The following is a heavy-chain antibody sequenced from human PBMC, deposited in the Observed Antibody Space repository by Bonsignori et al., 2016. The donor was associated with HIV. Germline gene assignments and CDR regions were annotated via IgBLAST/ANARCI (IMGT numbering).Heavy chain of an antibody. CDR1: GESFSFYY. V-gene: IGHV4-34*01. CDR3: ARLGVEGDYVDV. CDR2: ITHTGRP. J-gene: IGHJ6*03. Sequence: QVQLQQWGAGLLKPSETLSLTCAVYGESFSFYYWSWIRQPPGKGLEWIGEITHTGRPNYNPSLKSRVTMSVDTSKNQFSLKLKSLTAADTAVYYCARLGVEGDYVDVWGQGNTVTVSS. D-gene: IGHD3-16*01.